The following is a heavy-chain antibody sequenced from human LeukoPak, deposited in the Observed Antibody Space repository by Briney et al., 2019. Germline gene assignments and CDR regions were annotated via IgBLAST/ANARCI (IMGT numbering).Heavy chain of an antibody. CDR1: GFTFSSYA. CDR3: ARTSESNYEESDY. J-gene: IGHJ4*02. CDR2: IYYSGST. V-gene: IGHV4-39*01. Sequence: GSLRLSCAASGFTFSSYAMSWIRQPPGKGLEWIGSIYYSGSTYYNPSLKSRVTISVDTSKNQFSLKLSSVTAADTAVYYCARTSESNYEESDYWGQGTLVTVSS. D-gene: IGHD4-11*01.